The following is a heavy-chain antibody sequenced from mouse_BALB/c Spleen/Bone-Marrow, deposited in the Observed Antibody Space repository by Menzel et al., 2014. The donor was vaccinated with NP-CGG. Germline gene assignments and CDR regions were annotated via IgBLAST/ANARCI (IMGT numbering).Heavy chain of an antibody. Sequence: EVKLMESGAELVKPGASVKLSCTASGFNIKDTYMHWVKQRPEQGLEWIGRIDPANGNTKYDPKFQGKATITADTSSNTAYLQLSSLTSEDTAVYYCARGSDGFASWGQGTLVTVSA. CDR2: IDPANGNT. V-gene: IGHV14-3*02. CDR3: ARGSDGFAS. CDR1: GFNIKDTY. J-gene: IGHJ3*01.